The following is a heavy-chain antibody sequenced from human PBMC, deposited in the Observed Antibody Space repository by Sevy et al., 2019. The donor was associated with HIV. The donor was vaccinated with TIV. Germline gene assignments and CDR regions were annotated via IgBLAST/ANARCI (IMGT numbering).Heavy chain of an antibody. CDR1: GYSFTSYG. CDR3: ARAPSGSQGPGQYFQH. Sequence: ASVKVSCKASGYSFTSYGITWVRQAPGQGLEWMGWISTLNTNYAQKLQGRVTLTTDTSTCTVYMELRSLRSDDTAVYYCARAPSGSQGPGQYFQHWGQGTLVTVSS. CDR2: ISTLNT. D-gene: IGHD1-26*01. J-gene: IGHJ1*01. V-gene: IGHV1-18*01.